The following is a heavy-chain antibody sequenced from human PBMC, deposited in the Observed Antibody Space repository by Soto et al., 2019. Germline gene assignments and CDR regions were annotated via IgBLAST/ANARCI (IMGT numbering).Heavy chain of an antibody. CDR3: ARNPYDSSGYYYD. J-gene: IGHJ4*02. CDR1: GFNFGPFW. Sequence: GGSLRLSCAASGFNFGPFWMHWVRQVPGKGLVWVSHINSDGSTIVYADSVKGRFTISRDNAKNTLFLQMNSLRVEDTAVYYCARNPYDSSGYYYDWGQGTLVTVAS. D-gene: IGHD3-22*01. CDR2: INSDGSTI. V-gene: IGHV3-74*01.